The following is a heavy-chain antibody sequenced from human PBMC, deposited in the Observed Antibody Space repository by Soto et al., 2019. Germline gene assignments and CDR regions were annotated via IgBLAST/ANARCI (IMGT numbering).Heavy chain of an antibody. J-gene: IGHJ4*02. CDR2: ISHDGSKA. Sequence: QVQLVESGGGVVQPGRSLRLSCAASGFIFRSYGVHWVRQAPGKGLEWVAVISHDGSKAYYADAVTGRFTISRDNAKNTVYLQMNSPRAEDTAVYYCAKQGIEVAGTDYFDYWGQGAQVTFAS. D-gene: IGHD6-19*01. CDR3: AKQGIEVAGTDYFDY. V-gene: IGHV3-30*18. CDR1: GFIFRSYG.